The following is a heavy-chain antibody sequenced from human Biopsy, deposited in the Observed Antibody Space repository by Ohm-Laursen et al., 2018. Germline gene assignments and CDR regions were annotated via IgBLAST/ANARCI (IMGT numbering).Heavy chain of an antibody. CDR2: IYYTGST. V-gene: IGHV4-59*01. J-gene: IGHJ4*02. CDR3: ARDSRGGHLNTTLITGKNLDS. Sequence: SQTLSLTCTVSRDSISNYYWTWIRQSPGKGLEWIGYIYYTGSTNYNPSVKSRVTISVDTSKNQFSLKLNSVTTADTAVYFCARDSRGGHLNTTLITGKNLDSWGQGIPVTVSS. CDR1: RDSISNYY. D-gene: IGHD3-16*01.